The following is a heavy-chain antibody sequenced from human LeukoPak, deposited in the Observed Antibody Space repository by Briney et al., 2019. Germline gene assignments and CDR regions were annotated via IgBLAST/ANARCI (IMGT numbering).Heavy chain of an antibody. J-gene: IGHJ4*02. V-gene: IGHV4-39*01. CDR3: ARLRGGPRVGVFDY. Sequence: PSETLSLTCTVSGGSISSSSYYWGWIRQPPGKGLEWIGSMYYSGNTYYNPSLKSRVTISVDTSKNQFSLKLSSVTAADTAVYYCARLRGGPRVGVFDYWGQGTLVTVSS. CDR1: GGSISSSSYY. D-gene: IGHD6-25*01. CDR2: MYYSGNT.